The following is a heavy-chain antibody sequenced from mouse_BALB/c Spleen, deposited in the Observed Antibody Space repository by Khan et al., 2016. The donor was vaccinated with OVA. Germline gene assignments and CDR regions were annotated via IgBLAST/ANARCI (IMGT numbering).Heavy chain of an antibody. J-gene: IGHJ4*01. D-gene: IGHD1-1*02. CDR1: GYSFTSYNV. CDR2: ISSSGCT. V-gene: IGHV3-2*02. CDR3: ASDGAHYTDAMDY. Sequence: EVELVESGPGMVKPSQSLSLTCTVTGYSFTSYNVWYLIRPFPGNQLEWMVFISSSGCTNYNPALKRRISITRDKSKNTLFLQLNSVTAEDTAKDYCASDGAHYTDAMDYWGQGTLVTVSS.